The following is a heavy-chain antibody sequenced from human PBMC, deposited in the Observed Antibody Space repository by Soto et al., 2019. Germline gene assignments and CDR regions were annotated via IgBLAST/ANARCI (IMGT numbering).Heavy chain of an antibody. CDR3: ARGGGESGGSCYS. CDR2: ISYDGSNE. D-gene: IGHD2-15*01. J-gene: IGHJ4*02. Sequence: QVQLVESGGGVVQPGRSLRLSCAASGFTFSGYGMHWVRQAPGKGLEWVAVISYDGSNENYAESVKGRFTISRDNSKNTLYLQMNSLRAEDTAVYYCARGGGESGGSCYSWGQGTLVTVSS. V-gene: IGHV3-33*01. CDR1: GFTFSGYG.